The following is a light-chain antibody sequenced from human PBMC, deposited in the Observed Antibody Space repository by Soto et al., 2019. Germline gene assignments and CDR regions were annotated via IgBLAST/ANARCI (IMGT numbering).Light chain of an antibody. V-gene: IGKV1-39*01. CDR1: QSISSY. CDR3: TQRYRTPPRT. CDR2: PAS. Sequence: DIQMTQSPSSLSASVGDRINITCRSSQSISSYLNWYHQKPGKAPTLLIYPASSLQSGVPSRFSGSGSGSDFTLTISLLQPKDFGTYYCTQRYRTPPRTFGGGTNVEIK. J-gene: IGKJ4*01.